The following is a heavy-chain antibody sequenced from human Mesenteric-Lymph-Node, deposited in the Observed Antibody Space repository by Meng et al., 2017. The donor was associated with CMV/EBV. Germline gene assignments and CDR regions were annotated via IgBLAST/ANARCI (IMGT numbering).Heavy chain of an antibody. Sequence: GCYMHWVQQAPGQGLGWMGWINPHSGGTNYAQKFQGGITMTRDTSISTAYMELSRLRSDDTAVYYCAREVIVVVPAAPSQNNWFDPWGQGTLVTVSS. V-gene: IGHV1-2*02. D-gene: IGHD2-2*01. CDR1: GCY. J-gene: IGHJ5*02. CDR3: AREVIVVVPAAPSQNNWFDP. CDR2: INPHSGGT.